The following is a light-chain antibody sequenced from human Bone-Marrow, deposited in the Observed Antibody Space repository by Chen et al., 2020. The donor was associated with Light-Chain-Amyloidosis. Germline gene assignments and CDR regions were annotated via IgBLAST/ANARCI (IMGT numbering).Light chain of an antibody. CDR2: RAS. J-gene: IGKJ4*01. CDR3: QQYYSIPLT. CDR1: QSVLYSSNSEND. V-gene: IGKV4-1*01. Sequence: DIVMIQSPDSLAVSLGERATINCKSSQSVLYSSNSENDLAWYQQKAGQPPKLLIDRASTRQSGVPDRFSGSGSGTDFTLTISSLQAEDVAVYFCQQYYSIPLTFGGGTKVEIK.